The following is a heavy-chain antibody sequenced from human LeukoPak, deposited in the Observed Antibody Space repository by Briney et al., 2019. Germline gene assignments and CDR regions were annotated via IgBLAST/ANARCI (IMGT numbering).Heavy chain of an antibody. Sequence: PGGSLRLSCAASGFTFSSYAMSWVRQAPGKGLEWVSAISGSGGGTYYADSVKGRFTISRDNSKNTLYLQMNSLRAEDTAVYYCAKVVGFIVGANIDYWGQGTLVTVSS. J-gene: IGHJ4*02. CDR3: AKVVGFIVGANIDY. D-gene: IGHD1-26*01. V-gene: IGHV3-23*01. CDR2: ISGSGGGT. CDR1: GFTFSSYA.